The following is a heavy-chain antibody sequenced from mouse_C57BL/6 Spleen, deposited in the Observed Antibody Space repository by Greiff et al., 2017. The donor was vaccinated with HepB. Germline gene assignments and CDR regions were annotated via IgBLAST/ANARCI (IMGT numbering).Heavy chain of an antibody. Sequence: VKLQQPGAELVKPGASVKLSCKASGYTFTSYWMHWVKQRPGQGLEWIGMIHPNSGSTNYNEKFKSKATLTVDKSSSTAYMQLSSLTSEDSAVYYCAREGGYDEAMDYWGQGTSVTVSS. CDR1: GYTFTSYW. V-gene: IGHV1-64*01. D-gene: IGHD2-2*01. CDR2: IHPNSGST. CDR3: AREGGYDEAMDY. J-gene: IGHJ4*01.